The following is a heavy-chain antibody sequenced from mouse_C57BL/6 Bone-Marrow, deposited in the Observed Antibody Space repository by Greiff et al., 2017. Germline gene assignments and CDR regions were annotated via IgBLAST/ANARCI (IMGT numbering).Heavy chain of an antibody. CDR3: ARLYSRRRYFDV. Sequence: QVQLQQSGAELARPGASVKLSCKASGYTFTSYGISWVKQRTGQGLEWIGEIYPRNGNTYYNEKFKGKATLTADKSSSTAYMQLRSLTSEDSAVXFCARLYSRRRYFDVWGKGTTLTVSS. CDR2: IYPRNGNT. CDR1: GYTFTSYG. V-gene: IGHV1-81*01. J-gene: IGHJ2*01.